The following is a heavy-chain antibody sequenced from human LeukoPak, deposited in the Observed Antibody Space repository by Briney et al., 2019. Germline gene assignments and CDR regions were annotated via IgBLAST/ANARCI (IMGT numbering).Heavy chain of an antibody. V-gene: IGHV3-23*01. J-gene: IGHJ4*02. CDR3: AKDCTNGVCADY. D-gene: IGHD2-8*01. Sequence: GGSLRLSCAASGFTVSSNYMNWVRQAPGKGLEWVSAISGSGGSTYYADSVKGRFTISRDNSKNTLYLQMNSLRAEDTAVYYCAKDCTNGVCADYWGQGTLVTVSS. CDR1: GFTVSSNY. CDR2: ISGSGGST.